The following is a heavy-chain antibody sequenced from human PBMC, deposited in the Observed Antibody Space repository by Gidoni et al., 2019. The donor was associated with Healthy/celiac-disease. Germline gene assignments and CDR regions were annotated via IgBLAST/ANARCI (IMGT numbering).Heavy chain of an antibody. Sequence: EVQLVEAGGGLVQPGGSLRLSCAASGFTFSSYWMSWVRQAPGKGLEWVANIKQDGSDKSYVDSVKGRFTISRDTAKTSLYLQMNSLRAEDTAVYYCARDRDSSGYYSFGFYYWGQGTLVTVSS. CDR3: ARDRDSSGYYSFGFYY. CDR2: IKQDGSDK. J-gene: IGHJ4*02. V-gene: IGHV3-7*04. D-gene: IGHD3-22*01. CDR1: GFTFSSYW.